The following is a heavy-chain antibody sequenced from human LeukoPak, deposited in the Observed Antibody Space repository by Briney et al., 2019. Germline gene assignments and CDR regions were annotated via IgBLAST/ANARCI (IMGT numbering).Heavy chain of an antibody. V-gene: IGHV3-48*01. J-gene: IGHJ3*02. CDR1: GFSLHTYC. Sequence: GGSLRLSCAGFGFSLHTYCMNWVRQAPGKGLEWISYISDVNNVIYYADSVKGRFTISRSKAENSVYLQMNSLRAEDTAIYFCAREATRRNLLTYGSWDAYDIWGQGTMVTVAS. CDR2: ISDVNNVI. CDR3: AREATRRNLLTYGSWDAYDI. D-gene: IGHD4-17*01.